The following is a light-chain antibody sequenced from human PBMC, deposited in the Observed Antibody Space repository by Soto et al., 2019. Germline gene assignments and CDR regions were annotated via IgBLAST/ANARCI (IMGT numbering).Light chain of an antibody. CDR3: QQYYSYST. CDR2: DAS. J-gene: IGKJ1*01. Sequence: EIQMTHSPYTLSASVGDIATLTCRASQSISNWLAWYQQKPGKAPTLLVYDASKLETGVPSRFRGSESGTEFTLTIGSLQPDDFATYFCQQYYSYSTFGQGTKVDIK. CDR1: QSISNW. V-gene: IGKV1-5*01.